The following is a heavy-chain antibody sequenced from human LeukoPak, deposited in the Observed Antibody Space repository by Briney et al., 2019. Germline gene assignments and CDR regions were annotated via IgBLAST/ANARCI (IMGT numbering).Heavy chain of an antibody. CDR3: ARDFSGYYDY. CDR2: ISSSGSTI. CDR1: GFTFSSYE. D-gene: IGHD3-22*01. V-gene: IGHV3-48*03. J-gene: IGHJ4*02. Sequence: PGGSLRLSCAASGFTFSSYEMNWVRQAPGKGLEWVSHISSSGSTIYYADSVKGRFTISRDNAKHSLYLQMNSLRVEDTAVYYCARDFSGYYDYWGQGTLVTVSS.